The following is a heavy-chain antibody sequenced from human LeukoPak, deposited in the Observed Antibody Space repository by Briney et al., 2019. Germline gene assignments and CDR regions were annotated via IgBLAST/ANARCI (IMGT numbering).Heavy chain of an antibody. CDR1: GYTFTGYY. Sequence: ASVKVSCKASGYTFTGYYMHWVRQAPGQGLEWMGWINPNSGGTNYAQKFQGRVTMTGDTSISTAYMELSRLRSDDTAVYYCARDPQVNYYGSSGYYYGFSFDYWGQGTLVTVSS. J-gene: IGHJ4*02. CDR3: ARDPQVNYYGSSGYYYGFSFDY. CDR2: INPNSGGT. V-gene: IGHV1-2*02. D-gene: IGHD3-22*01.